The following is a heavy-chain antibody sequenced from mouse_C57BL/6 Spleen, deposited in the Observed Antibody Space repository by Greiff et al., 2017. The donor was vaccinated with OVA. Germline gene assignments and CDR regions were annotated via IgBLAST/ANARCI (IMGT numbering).Heavy chain of an antibody. D-gene: IGHD1-1*01. Sequence: QVQLQQPGAELVRPGTSVKLSCKASGYTFTSYWMHWVKQRPGQGLEWIGVIDPSDSYTNYNQKFQGKATLTVDTSSSTAYMQLSSLTSEDSAVYYCANAYCGSSYPFDYWGQGTTLTVSS. CDR3: ANAYCGSSYPFDY. CDR1: GYTFTSYW. V-gene: IGHV1-59*01. J-gene: IGHJ2*01. CDR2: IDPSDSYT.